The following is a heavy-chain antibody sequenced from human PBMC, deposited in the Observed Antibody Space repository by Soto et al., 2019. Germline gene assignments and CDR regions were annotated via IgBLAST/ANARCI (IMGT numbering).Heavy chain of an antibody. V-gene: IGHV4-39*01. Sequence: SETLSLTCTVSGGSISSGDYFWGWIRQPPGKGLEWIGSIYYSGSTYYNPSLKSRVTVSVDTSKNQFSLKLSSVTAADTAVYYCARHPSDFWFDPWGQGTLVTVSS. CDR2: IYYSGST. CDR1: GGSISSGDYF. J-gene: IGHJ5*02. CDR3: ARHPSDFWFDP. D-gene: IGHD2-21*02.